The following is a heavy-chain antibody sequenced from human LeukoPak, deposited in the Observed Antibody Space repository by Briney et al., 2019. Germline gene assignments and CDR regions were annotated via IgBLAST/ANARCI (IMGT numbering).Heavy chain of an antibody. Sequence: GGSLRLSCAASGSTFSSYSMNWVRQAPGKGLEWVSSISSSSSYIYYADSVKGRFTISRDNAKNSLYLQMNSLRAEDTAVYYCAREGRRLRFRYFDLWGRGTLVTVSS. V-gene: IGHV3-21*01. CDR2: ISSSSSYI. J-gene: IGHJ2*01. CDR1: GSTFSSYS. D-gene: IGHD5-12*01. CDR3: AREGRRLRFRYFDL.